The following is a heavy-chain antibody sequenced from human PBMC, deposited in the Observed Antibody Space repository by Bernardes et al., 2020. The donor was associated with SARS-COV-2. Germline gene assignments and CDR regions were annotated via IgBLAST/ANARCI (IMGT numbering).Heavy chain of an antibody. V-gene: IGHV4-59*01. CDR3: ARGAGAVAGTVWFDP. CDR1: GGSISSYY. J-gene: IGHJ5*02. Sequence: SETLSLTRTVSGGSISSYYWSWIRQPPGKGLEWIGYIYYSGSTNYNPSLKSRVTISVDTSKNQFSLKLSSVTAADTAVYYCARGAGAVAGTVWFDPWGQGTLVTVSS. CDR2: IYYSGST. D-gene: IGHD6-19*01.